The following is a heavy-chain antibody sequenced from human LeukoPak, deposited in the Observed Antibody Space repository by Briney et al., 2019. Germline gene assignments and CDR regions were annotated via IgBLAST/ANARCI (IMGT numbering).Heavy chain of an antibody. Sequence: SETLSLTCAVYGGSFSGYYWGWIRQPPGKGLEWIGEINHSGSTNYNPSLKSRVTISVDTSKNQFSLKLSSVTAADTAVYYCARAYHSSGWYNYLAYWGQGTLVTVSS. CDR2: INHSGST. J-gene: IGHJ4*02. CDR1: GGSFSGYY. CDR3: ARAYHSSGWYNYLAY. D-gene: IGHD6-19*01. V-gene: IGHV4-34*01.